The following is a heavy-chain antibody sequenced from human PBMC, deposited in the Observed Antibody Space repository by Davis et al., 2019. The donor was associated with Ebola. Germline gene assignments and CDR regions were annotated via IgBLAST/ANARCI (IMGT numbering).Heavy chain of an antibody. D-gene: IGHD6-13*01. Sequence: PSETLSLTCTVSGDSLNRYYWNWIRQSPEKGLEWIGYISPSGSTIYTPSLKSRVTMSVDISKNQFSLRLSSVTAADTAVYYCARERRFSSWLDDWGQGTLVTVSS. CDR3: ARERRFSSWLDD. J-gene: IGHJ5*02. CDR2: ISPSGST. V-gene: IGHV4-59*01. CDR1: GDSLNRYY.